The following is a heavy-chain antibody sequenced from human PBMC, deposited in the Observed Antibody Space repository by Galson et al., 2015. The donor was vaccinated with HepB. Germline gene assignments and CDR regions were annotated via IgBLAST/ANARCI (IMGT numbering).Heavy chain of an antibody. CDR3: ARLKISYFENNGYHFDY. CDR2: ISSSGKTS. V-gene: IGHV3-11*01. CDR1: GFNFGDYY. J-gene: IGHJ4*02. Sequence: SLRLSCAAPGFNFGDYYMSWIRQAPGKGPEWVSYISSSGKTSYYADSVKGRFTISRDNTKNSLYAQMDSLRAEDTAVYFCARLKISYFENNGYHFDYWGQGALVTVSS. D-gene: IGHD3-22*01.